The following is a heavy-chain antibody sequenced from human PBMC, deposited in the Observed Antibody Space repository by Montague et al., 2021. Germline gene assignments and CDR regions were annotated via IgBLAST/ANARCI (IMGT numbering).Heavy chain of an antibody. CDR2: ITSSSSTK. D-gene: IGHD5-18*01. J-gene: IGHJ4*02. V-gene: IGHV3-48*02. CDR1: GFTFSSFG. Sequence: SLRLSCAASGFTFSSFGMNWVRQAPGKGLEWVSYITSSSSTKDYADSMKGRFTISRDNAKNSLYLQMNSLRDEDTAVYYCARGRGYSQGYWGQGTLVTVSS. CDR3: ARGRGYSQGY.